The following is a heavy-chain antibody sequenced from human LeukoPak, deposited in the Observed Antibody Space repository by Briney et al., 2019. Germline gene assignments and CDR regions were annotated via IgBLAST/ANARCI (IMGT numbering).Heavy chain of an antibody. D-gene: IGHD1-26*01. J-gene: IGHJ4*02. CDR1: GFTFSRYG. CDR3: AKNSGSYYRY. Sequence: PGGSLRLSCAASGFTFSRYGMSWVRQAPGKGLEWVSAISGSGCSIYYADSVKGRFTISRDNSKNTLYLQMNSLRAEDTAVYYCAKNSGSYYRYWGQGTLVTVSS. V-gene: IGHV3-23*01. CDR2: ISGSGCSI.